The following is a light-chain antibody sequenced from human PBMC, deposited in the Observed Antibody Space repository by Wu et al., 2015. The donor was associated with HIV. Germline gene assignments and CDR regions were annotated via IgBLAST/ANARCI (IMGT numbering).Light chain of an antibody. Sequence: DIQMTQSPSSLSASVGDRVTITCRASQSISSYLNWYQQKLGKAPKLLIYAASSLQSGVPSRFNGSGSGTDFTLTISSLQPEDFATYYCQQSYSTLWTFGQGTKVEIK. J-gene: IGKJ1*01. CDR2: AAS. CDR3: QQSYSTLWT. CDR1: QSISSY. V-gene: IGKV1-39*01.